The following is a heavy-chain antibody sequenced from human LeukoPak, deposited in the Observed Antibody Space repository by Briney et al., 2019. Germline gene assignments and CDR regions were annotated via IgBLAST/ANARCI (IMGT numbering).Heavy chain of an antibody. V-gene: IGHV3-30*18. CDR2: ISYDGSDK. Sequence: GRSLRLSCAASGFTFISYGMHWVRQAPGKGLEWLAVISYDGSDKYHADSVKGRLTISRDNSKNTLFLEMISLRAEDTALYYCAKAPVSGSRSPLDYWGQGTLVTASS. D-gene: IGHD1-26*01. J-gene: IGHJ4*01. CDR3: AKAPVSGSRSPLDY. CDR1: GFTFISYG.